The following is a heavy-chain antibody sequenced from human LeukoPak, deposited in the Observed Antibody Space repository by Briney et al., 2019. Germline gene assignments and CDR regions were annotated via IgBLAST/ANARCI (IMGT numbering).Heavy chain of an antibody. V-gene: IGHV3-23*01. J-gene: IGHJ4*02. CDR1: GFTFSSYA. Sequence: PGGSLRLSCAASGFTFSSYAMSWVRQAPGKGLEWVSAISGSGGSTSYADSVKGRFAISRDNSKNTLYLQMNSLRAEDMAVYYCAKPRVYYDILTGYYRPYYFDYWGQGTLVTVSS. D-gene: IGHD3-9*01. CDR3: AKPRVYYDILTGYYRPYYFDY. CDR2: ISGSGGST.